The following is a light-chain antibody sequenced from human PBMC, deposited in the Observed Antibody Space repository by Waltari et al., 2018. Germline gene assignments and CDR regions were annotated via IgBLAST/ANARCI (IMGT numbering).Light chain of an antibody. J-gene: IGLJ2*01. CDR3: AGWDDSLTGVV. V-gene: IGLV1-47*01. CDR2: LDA. CDR1: SSNIGTTY. Sequence: QSVLTQPPSLSGTPGQRVTISCSGSSSNIGTTYVFWYQQFPGRAPKLLIYLDAHRPSGVPDRFSASKSGSSASLTISGLRPEDEADSHCAGWDDSLTGVVFGGGTKLTV.